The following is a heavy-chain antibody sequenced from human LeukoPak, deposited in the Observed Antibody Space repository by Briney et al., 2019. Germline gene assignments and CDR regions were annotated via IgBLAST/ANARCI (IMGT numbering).Heavy chain of an antibody. Sequence: SETLSLTCTVSGGSISSYYWSWIRQPPGKGLEWIGYIYYSGSTNYNPSLKSRVTISVDTSKDQFSLRLSSVTAADTAVYYCARQVIPYYYYGMDVWGQGTTVTVSS. J-gene: IGHJ6*02. CDR1: GGSISSYY. CDR3: ARQVIPYYYYGMDV. CDR2: IYYSGST. V-gene: IGHV4-59*08.